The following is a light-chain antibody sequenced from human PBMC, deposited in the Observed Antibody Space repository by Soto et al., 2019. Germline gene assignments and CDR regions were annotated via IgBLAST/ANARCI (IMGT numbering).Light chain of an antibody. CDR3: QQSGDTPPWT. Sequence: DIQMTQSPSSLSASVGDRVTITCRASQNIGKYLNWYQHKPGRAPTLLIYETSSLQSGVPSRFSGSGSGAEFTLTISSLQPEDFGSYFCQQSGDTPPWTFGQGTKVDIK. J-gene: IGKJ1*01. CDR2: ETS. V-gene: IGKV1-39*01. CDR1: QNIGKY.